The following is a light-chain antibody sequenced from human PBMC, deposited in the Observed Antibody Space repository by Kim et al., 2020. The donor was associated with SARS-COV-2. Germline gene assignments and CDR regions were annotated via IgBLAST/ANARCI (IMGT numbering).Light chain of an antibody. V-gene: IGLV2-14*03. Sequence: GHSFTISCTGTSSDVDGYSFVSWYQQQPGKAPKLILYDVSHRPSGVSNRFSGSKSGNRASLTIFGLQAEDEADYYCTSYTSTSTLVFGGGTQLTVL. J-gene: IGLJ2*01. CDR3: TSYTSTSTLV. CDR2: DVS. CDR1: SSDVDGYSF.